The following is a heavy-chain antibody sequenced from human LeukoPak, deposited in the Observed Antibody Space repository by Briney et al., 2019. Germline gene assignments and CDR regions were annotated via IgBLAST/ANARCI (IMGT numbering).Heavy chain of an antibody. CDR2: YHTSGST. Sequence: SETLSLTCTVSGCSISSYYWSWIRQPAGKGLEWIGRYHTSGSTNYNPSLKSRVTMSADTSKNQFSPQLSSVTAADTAVYYCARDTYYYDSSGYSNFDYWGQGTLVTVSS. J-gene: IGHJ4*02. V-gene: IGHV4-4*07. CDR1: GCSISSYY. D-gene: IGHD3-22*01. CDR3: ARDTYYYDSSGYSNFDY.